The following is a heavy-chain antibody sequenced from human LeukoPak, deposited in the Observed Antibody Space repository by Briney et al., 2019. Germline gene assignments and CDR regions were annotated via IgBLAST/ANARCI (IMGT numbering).Heavy chain of an antibody. J-gene: IGHJ4*02. Sequence: GGSLRLSCAASGFTFSSYSMNWVRQAPGKGLEWVSSISSSSSYIYYEDSVKGRFTISRDNAKNSLYLQMNSLRAEDTAVYYCARAVSSSWIGLADYWGQGTLVTVSS. V-gene: IGHV3-21*01. CDR1: GFTFSSYS. CDR2: ISSSSSYI. D-gene: IGHD6-13*01. CDR3: ARAVSSSWIGLADY.